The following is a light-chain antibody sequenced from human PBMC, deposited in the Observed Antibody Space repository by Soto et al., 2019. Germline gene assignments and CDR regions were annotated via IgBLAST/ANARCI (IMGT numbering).Light chain of an antibody. CDR3: QQYNSYPLT. CDR1: QSINSW. V-gene: IGKV1-5*03. J-gene: IGKJ4*01. CDR2: KAS. Sequence: DIQMTQSPSALSASVGDRVTITCRASQSINSWLAWYQQKSGKAPKLLIYKASSLESGVPSRFSGSGSGTEFTLIISSLQPDDFATYYCQQYNSYPLTFGGWTKVEIK.